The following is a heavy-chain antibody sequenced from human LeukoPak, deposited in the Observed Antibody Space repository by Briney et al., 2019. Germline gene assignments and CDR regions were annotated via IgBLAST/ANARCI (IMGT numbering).Heavy chain of an antibody. V-gene: IGHV4-59*01. J-gene: IGHJ6*03. Sequence: SETLSLTCTVSGGSISSYYWSWIRQPPGKGLEWIGYIYYSGSTNYNPSLKSRVTISVDTSKNQFSLKLSSVTAADTAVYYCARNIVVDYMDVWGKGTTVTVSS. D-gene: IGHD2-2*01. CDR3: ARNIVVDYMDV. CDR1: GGSISSYY. CDR2: IYYSGST.